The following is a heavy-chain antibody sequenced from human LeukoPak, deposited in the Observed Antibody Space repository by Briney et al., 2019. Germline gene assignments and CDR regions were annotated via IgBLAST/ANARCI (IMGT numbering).Heavy chain of an antibody. CDR3: ARGATYYDFWSGQGAFDI. J-gene: IGHJ3*02. CDR1: GFTFSSYE. V-gene: IGHV3-48*03. CDR2: ISSSGSTI. Sequence: GGSLGLSRAASGFTFSSYEMNWVRQAPGKGLEWVSYISSSGSTIYYANSVKGRFTISRDNAKNSLYLQMNSLRAEDTAVYYCARGATYYDFWSGQGAFDIWGQGTMVTVSS. D-gene: IGHD3-3*01.